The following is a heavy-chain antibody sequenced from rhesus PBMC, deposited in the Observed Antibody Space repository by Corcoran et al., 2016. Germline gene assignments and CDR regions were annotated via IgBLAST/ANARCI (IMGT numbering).Heavy chain of an antibody. CDR3: ARVGSSWSEWDTVGTEWYFDL. CDR1: GYSISSGYY. V-gene: IGHV4S14*01. Sequence: QVQLQESGPGLVKPSETLSLTCAVSGYSISSGYYWGWIRQPPGKGLEWIGSIYGSGGSNYLNPSLKSRGPLSVDTSKTQFSLKLSSVTAADTAVYYCARVGSSWSEWDTVGTEWYFDLWGPGTPITISS. CDR2: IYGSGGSN. D-gene: IGHD5-42*01. J-gene: IGHJ2*01.